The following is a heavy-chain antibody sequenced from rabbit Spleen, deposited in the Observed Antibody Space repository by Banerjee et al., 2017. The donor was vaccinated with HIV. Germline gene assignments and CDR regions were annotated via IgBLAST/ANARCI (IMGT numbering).Heavy chain of an antibody. CDR1: GFSFSSSYY. Sequence: QSLEESGGGLVQPEGSLTLTCTASGFSFSSSYYMCWVRQAPGKGPEWIACIYVGSSSGTTYYASWAKGRFTISKTSSTTVTLQMTSLTAADTATYFCARNQGGSGYGYALWGPGTLVTVS. V-gene: IGHV1S40*01. CDR3: ARNQGGSGYGYAL. J-gene: IGHJ4*01. D-gene: IGHD6-1*01. CDR2: IYVGSSSGTT.